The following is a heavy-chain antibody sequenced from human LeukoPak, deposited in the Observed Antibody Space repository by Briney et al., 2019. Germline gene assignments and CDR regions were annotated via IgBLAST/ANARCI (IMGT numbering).Heavy chain of an antibody. J-gene: IGHJ4*02. D-gene: IGHD1-26*01. Sequence: GESLKISCNVSGYSFIIYWIGWVRQKPGKGLEWMGIIFPGDYDTKYSPSFQGQVSISADQSISSAYLQWDSLKASDSAMYYCVRHQRGSYHFDYWGQGTLVTVSA. CDR3: VRHQRGSYHFDY. CDR1: GYSFIIYW. CDR2: IFPGDYDT. V-gene: IGHV5-51*01.